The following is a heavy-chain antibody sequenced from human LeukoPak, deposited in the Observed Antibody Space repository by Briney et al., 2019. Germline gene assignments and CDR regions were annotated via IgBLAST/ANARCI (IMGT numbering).Heavy chain of an antibody. CDR3: ARHYWSDPFDY. V-gene: IGHV4-59*01. CDR2: IYYTGST. CDR1: GGSIGRYW. J-gene: IGHJ4*02. Sequence: SETLSLTCNVSGGSIGRYWWSWIRQPPGKGLEWIGYIYYTGSTNCNPSLKSRVTISLDMSKNRLSLKLSSVTAADTAVYYCARHYWSDPFDYWGQGTLVTVSS. D-gene: IGHD1-1*01.